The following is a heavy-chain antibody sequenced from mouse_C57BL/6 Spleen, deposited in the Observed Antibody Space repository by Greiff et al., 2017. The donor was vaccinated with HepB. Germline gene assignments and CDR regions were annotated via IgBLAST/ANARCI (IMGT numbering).Heavy chain of an antibody. J-gene: IGHJ2*01. V-gene: IGHV5-16*01. CDR3: ARGGRDSSGYVAYFDY. D-gene: IGHD3-2*02. CDR2: INYDGSST. CDR1: GFTFSDYY. Sequence: EVKVVESEGGLVQPGSSMKLSCTASGFTFSDYYMAWVRQVPEKGLEWVANINYDGSSTYYLDSLKSRFIISRENAKNIIYLQMSSLKSEDTATYYCARGGRDSSGYVAYFDYWGQGTTLTVSS.